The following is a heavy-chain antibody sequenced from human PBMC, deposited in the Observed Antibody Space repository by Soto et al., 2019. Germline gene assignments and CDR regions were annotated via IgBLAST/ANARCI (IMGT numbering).Heavy chain of an antibody. CDR2: ITYSGST. D-gene: IGHD1-26*01. Sequence: QVQLQQWGAGLLKPSETLSLTCGVYGGSFSGYYWSWFRQPPGKGLEWIGEITYSGSTTYNPSLKRRVTISVDSSKNQFSLRLSSVTAADTAVYYCARHFSGSYYDDYWGQGSLVTVSS. CDR3: ARHFSGSYYDDY. J-gene: IGHJ4*02. V-gene: IGHV4-34*01. CDR1: GGSFSGYY.